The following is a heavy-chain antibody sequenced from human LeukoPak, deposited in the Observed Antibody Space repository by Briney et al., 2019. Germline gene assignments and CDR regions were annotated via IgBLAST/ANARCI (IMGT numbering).Heavy chain of an antibody. CDR2: ISYDGSNK. CDR1: GFTFSSYS. CDR3: AKAKHYGDYVSPSDY. V-gene: IGHV3-30*18. Sequence: GGSLRLSCAASGFTFSSYSMNWVRQAPGKGLEWVAVISYDGSNKYYADSVKGRFTISRDNSKNTLYLQMNSLRAEDTALYYCAKAKHYGDYVSPSDYWGQGTLVTVSS. J-gene: IGHJ4*02. D-gene: IGHD4-17*01.